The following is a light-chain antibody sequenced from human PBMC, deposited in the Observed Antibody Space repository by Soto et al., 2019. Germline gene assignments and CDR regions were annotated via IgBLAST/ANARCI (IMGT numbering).Light chain of an antibody. CDR3: QQYKSYPYT. J-gene: IGKJ2*01. V-gene: IGKV1-16*02. CDR1: QGITNY. CDR2: AAS. Sequence: DIQMTQSPSSLAAFVGGRVTITCRASQGITNYLAWFQQKPGKAPKSLIYAASSLKSGVPSNFSGSGSGPDFTLNISSLQPEDFATYYCQQYKSYPYTFGQGTKLEIK.